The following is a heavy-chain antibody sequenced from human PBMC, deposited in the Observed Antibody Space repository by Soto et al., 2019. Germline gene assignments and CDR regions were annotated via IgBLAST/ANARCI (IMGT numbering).Heavy chain of an antibody. CDR1: GGSFSNYA. CDR2: ITPMFGIA. CDR3: VSDRHHSGFED. Sequence: QVHLVQSGAEVKKPGSSVRVSCKASGGSFSNYAVTWVRQAPGQRLEWMGGITPMFGIANYAQKFPGRVTLTADESTGTAYMELSSLRSDDTATYYCVSDRHHSGFEDWGQGTLVTVSS. V-gene: IGHV1-69*01. J-gene: IGHJ4*02.